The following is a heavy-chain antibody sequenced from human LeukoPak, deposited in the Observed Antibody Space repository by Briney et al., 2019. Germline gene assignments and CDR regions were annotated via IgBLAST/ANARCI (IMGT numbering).Heavy chain of an antibody. CDR2: IIPIFGTA. J-gene: IGHJ4*02. D-gene: IGHD6-13*01. CDR1: GGTFSSYA. V-gene: IGHV1-69*05. CDR3: ARDTAAAAFDY. Sequence: SVKVSCKASGGTFSSYAISWVRQAPGQGLEWMGRIIPIFGTANYAQKFQGRVTITTDESMSTAYMELSSLRSEDTAVYYCARDTAAAAFDYWGQGTLVTVSS.